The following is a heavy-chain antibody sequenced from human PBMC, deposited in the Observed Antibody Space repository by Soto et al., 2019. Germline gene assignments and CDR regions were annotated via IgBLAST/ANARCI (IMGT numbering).Heavy chain of an antibody. Sequence: QITLKESGPTLVKPTQTLTLTCTFSGFSLSTSGVGVGWIRQPPGKALEWLALIYWDDDKRYSPSLKSRLTITKDTSKNQGVLTMTNMDPVDTATYYCAHRLQDIVVVPAATYRGWFDPWGQGTLVTVSS. CDR2: IYWDDDK. CDR3: AHRLQDIVVVPAATYRGWFDP. CDR1: GFSLSTSGVG. J-gene: IGHJ5*02. V-gene: IGHV2-5*02. D-gene: IGHD2-2*01.